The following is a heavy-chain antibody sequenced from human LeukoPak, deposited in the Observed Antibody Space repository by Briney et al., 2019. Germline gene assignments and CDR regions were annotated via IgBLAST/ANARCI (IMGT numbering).Heavy chain of an antibody. CDR3: ARRLWPDIVVVPAAIPFDY. CDR2: INHSGST. Sequence: SETLSLTCAVYGGSFSGYYWSWIRQPPGKGLEWIGEINHSGSTNYNPSLKSRVTISVDTSKNQFSLKLSSVTAADTAVYYCARRLWPDIVVVPAAIPFDYWGQGTLVTVSS. V-gene: IGHV4-34*01. CDR1: GGSFSGYY. D-gene: IGHD2-2*02. J-gene: IGHJ4*02.